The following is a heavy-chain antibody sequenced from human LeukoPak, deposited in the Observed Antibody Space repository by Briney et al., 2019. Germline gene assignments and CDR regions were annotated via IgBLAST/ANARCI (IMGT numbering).Heavy chain of an antibody. Sequence: PSETLSLTCTVSGGSISSYYWSWIRQPPGKGLEWIGYIYYSGSTYYNPSLKSRVTISVDTSKNQFSLKLSSVTAADTAVYYCARDTEATGLFDPWGQGTLVTVSS. CDR2: IYYSGST. CDR3: ARDTEATGLFDP. CDR1: GGSISSYY. J-gene: IGHJ5*02. D-gene: IGHD1-14*01. V-gene: IGHV4-59*12.